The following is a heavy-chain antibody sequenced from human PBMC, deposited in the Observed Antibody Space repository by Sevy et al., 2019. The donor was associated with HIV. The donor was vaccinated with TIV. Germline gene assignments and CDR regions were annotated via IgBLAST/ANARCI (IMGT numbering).Heavy chain of an antibody. Sequence: GGSLRLSCAASGFTFSSYSMNWVRQAPGKGLEWVSSISSSSSYIYYADSVKGRFTISRDNAKNSLYLQMNSLRAEDTTVYYCARVVTIFGVVIIRTGWFDPWGQGTLVTVSS. J-gene: IGHJ5*02. CDR3: ARVVTIFGVVIIRTGWFDP. V-gene: IGHV3-21*01. D-gene: IGHD3-3*01. CDR2: ISSSSSYI. CDR1: GFTFSSYS.